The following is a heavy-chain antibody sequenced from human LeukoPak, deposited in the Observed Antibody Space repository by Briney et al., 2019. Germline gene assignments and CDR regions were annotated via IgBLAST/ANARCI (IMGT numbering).Heavy chain of an antibody. D-gene: IGHD3-10*01. J-gene: IGHJ3*02. CDR3: AKSNGYGLVDI. V-gene: IGHV3-23*01. CDR1: GFTFSSYG. CDR2: ISGSGGFT. Sequence: GGSLRLSCAASGFTFSSYGMSWVRQAPGMGLEWVSAISGSGGFTYYADSVKGRFTLSRDNSKNTLYLQMNNLRAEDTAVYYCAKSNGYGLVDIWGQGTMVTVSS.